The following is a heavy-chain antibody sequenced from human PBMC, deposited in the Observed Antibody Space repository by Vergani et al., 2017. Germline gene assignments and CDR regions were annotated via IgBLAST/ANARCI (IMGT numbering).Heavy chain of an antibody. Sequence: EVQLLESGGGLVQPGGSLRLSCAASGFTFSSYAMSWVRQAPGKGLEWVSAISGSGGSTYYADSVKGRFTISRDNSKNTLYLQMNSLRAEDTAVYYCAKDDYCSSTSCYLPSDAFDIWGQGTMVTVSS. V-gene: IGHV3-23*01. CDR1: GFTFSSYA. CDR3: AKDDYCSSTSCYLPSDAFDI. J-gene: IGHJ3*02. D-gene: IGHD2-2*01. CDR2: ISGSGGST.